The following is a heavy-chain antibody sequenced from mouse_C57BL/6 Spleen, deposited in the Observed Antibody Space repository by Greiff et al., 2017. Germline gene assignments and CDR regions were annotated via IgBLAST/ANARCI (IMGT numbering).Heavy chain of an antibody. V-gene: IGHV5-9-1*02. CDR1: GFTFSSYA. Sequence: EVKLLQPGAGLVKPGGSLKLSCAASGFTFSSYAMPWVRQTPGKGLEWVAYISSGGDYIYYADKVKGRFTISRDNARNTMYLHMSRLSSDDAAYYYCRRAGWGDYWGQGTTLTVSS. CDR3: RRAGWGDY. J-gene: IGHJ2*01. D-gene: IGHD1-1*02. CDR2: ISSGGDYI.